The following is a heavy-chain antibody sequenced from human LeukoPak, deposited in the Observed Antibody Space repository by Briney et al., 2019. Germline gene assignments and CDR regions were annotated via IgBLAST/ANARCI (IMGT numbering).Heavy chain of an antibody. J-gene: IGHJ4*02. V-gene: IGHV4-38-2*02. Sequence: SETLSLTCAVYGGSISSYYWAWIRQPPGKGLEWIGSIYHSGSTYYNPSLKSRVTISVDTSKNQFSLKLNSVTAADTAVYYCARDHSSSSEDYWGQGTLVTVSS. CDR2: IYHSGST. D-gene: IGHD6-13*01. CDR1: GGSISSYY. CDR3: ARDHSSSSEDY.